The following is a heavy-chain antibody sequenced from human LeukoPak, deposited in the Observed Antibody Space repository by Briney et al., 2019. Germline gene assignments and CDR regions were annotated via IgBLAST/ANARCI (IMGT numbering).Heavy chain of an antibody. CDR2: ISFNGGHQ. D-gene: IGHD2-15*01. CDR3: ARRLVVATSSDAFDV. J-gene: IGHJ3*01. V-gene: IGHV3-30*04. Sequence: GGSLRLSCAASGFTFSTYAMHRVRKAPGKGLEWVALISFNGGHQVYADSVKGRFTVSRDNSKNTLSLQIRSLRPDDTAIYYCARRLVVATSSDAFDVWGQGTMVTVSS. CDR1: GFTFSTYA.